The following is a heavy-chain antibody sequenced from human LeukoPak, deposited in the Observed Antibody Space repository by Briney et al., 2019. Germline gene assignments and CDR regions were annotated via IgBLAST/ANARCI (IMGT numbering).Heavy chain of an antibody. Sequence: ASETLSLTCTVSGGSISSYYWSWIRQPAGKGLEWIGRIYTSGSTNYNPSLKSRVTMSVDTSKNHFSLKLTSMTAADTAVYYCARLSTVTTSFDYWGQGTLVTVSS. D-gene: IGHD4-17*01. CDR3: ARLSTVTTSFDY. CDR2: IYTSGST. CDR1: GGSISSYY. V-gene: IGHV4-4*07. J-gene: IGHJ4*02.